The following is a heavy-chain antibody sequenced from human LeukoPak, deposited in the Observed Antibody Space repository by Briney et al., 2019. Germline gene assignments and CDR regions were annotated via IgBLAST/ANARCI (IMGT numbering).Heavy chain of an antibody. CDR1: GFTFSTYW. V-gene: IGHV3-7*03. Sequence: PGGSLRLSCAASGFTFSTYWMDWVRQAPGKGLEWVANIKEDGSEKYYEDSVKGRFTISRDNAKNSLYLQMNSLRAEDTAVYYYARNVGWSRFDYWGQGTLVTVSS. CDR3: ARNVGWSRFDY. J-gene: IGHJ4*02. D-gene: IGHD2-15*01. CDR2: IKEDGSEK.